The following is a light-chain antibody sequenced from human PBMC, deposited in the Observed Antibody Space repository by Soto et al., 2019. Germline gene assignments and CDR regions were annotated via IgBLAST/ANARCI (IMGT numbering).Light chain of an antibody. CDR1: QNIYNH. CDR2: GVS. Sequence: EIVLTQSPATLSLSPGERTTLSCRASQNIYNHLAWYQQKPGQAPRLLIHGVSTRATGIPDRFSGSWSGTDFTLTISRLEPEDFAVYYCQQYVTSPYIFGQGTKLEIK. V-gene: IGKV3-20*01. CDR3: QQYVTSPYI. J-gene: IGKJ2*01.